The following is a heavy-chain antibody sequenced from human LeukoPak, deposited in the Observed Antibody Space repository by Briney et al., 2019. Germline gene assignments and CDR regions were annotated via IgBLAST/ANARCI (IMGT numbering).Heavy chain of an antibody. D-gene: IGHD3-10*01. CDR1: GGSISSYY. J-gene: IGHJ4*02. Sequence: SETLSLTCTVSGGSISSYYWSWIRQPPGKGLEWIGYIYYSGSTNYNPSLKSRVTISVDTSKNQFSLKLSSVTVADTAVYYCARGRSLGYWGQGTLVTVSS. V-gene: IGHV4-59*01. CDR2: IYYSGST. CDR3: ARGRSLGY.